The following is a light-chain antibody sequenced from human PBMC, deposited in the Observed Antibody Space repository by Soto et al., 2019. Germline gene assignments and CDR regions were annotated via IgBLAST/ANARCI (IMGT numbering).Light chain of an antibody. Sequence: DIRMTQSPATVAPSFAETATIPFRDSQSISVSLAWYQQKQGTAPNLLIYAASTLQGGVTSRFSGSGSGTEFTLTVTSFQPEDFATYFCQQYDTYSTFGHGTKVDIK. V-gene: IGKV1-5*01. CDR1: QSISVS. CDR3: QQYDTYST. CDR2: AAS. J-gene: IGKJ1*01.